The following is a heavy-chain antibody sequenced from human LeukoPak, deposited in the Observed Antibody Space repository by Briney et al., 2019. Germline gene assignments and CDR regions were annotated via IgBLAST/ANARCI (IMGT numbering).Heavy chain of an antibody. D-gene: IGHD6-19*01. CDR1: GGTFSSYA. Sequence: ASVKVSCKASGGTFSSYAISWVRQAPGQGLEWMGGINPNSGGTNYAQKFQGRVTMTRDTSISTAYMELSRLRSDDTAVYYCARAYRSHDSSGWYTFDYWGQGTLVTVSS. CDR2: INPNSGGT. CDR3: ARAYRSHDSSGWYTFDY. J-gene: IGHJ4*02. V-gene: IGHV1-2*02.